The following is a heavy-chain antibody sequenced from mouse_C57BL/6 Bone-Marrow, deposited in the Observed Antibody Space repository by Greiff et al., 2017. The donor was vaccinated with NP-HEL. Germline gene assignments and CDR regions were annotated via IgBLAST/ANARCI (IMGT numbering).Heavy chain of an antibody. CDR1: GFTFSSYG. CDR3: ASPYYSNWYFDV. V-gene: IGHV5-6*01. CDR2: ISSGGSYT. J-gene: IGHJ1*03. Sequence: EVKLLESGGDLVKPGGSLKLSCAASGFTFSSYGMSWVRQTPDKRLEWVATISSGGSYTYYPASVKGRVTISRDNANNTLYLQMSSLKSDDTAMYYCASPYYSNWYFDVWGTGTTVTVSS. D-gene: IGHD2-5*01.